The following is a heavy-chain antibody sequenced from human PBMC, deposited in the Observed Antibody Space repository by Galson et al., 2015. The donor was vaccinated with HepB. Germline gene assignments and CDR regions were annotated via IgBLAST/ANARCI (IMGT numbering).Heavy chain of an antibody. CDR1: GGSVSSGSYY. Sequence: SETLSLTCTVSGGSVSSGSYYWSWIRQPPGKGLEWIGYIYYSGSTNYNPSLKSRVTISVDTSKNQFSLKLSSVTAADTAVYYCARGGFVSSSGIDYWGQGTLVTVSS. CDR3: ARGGFVSSSGIDY. CDR2: IYYSGST. D-gene: IGHD6-6*01. J-gene: IGHJ4*02. V-gene: IGHV4-61*01.